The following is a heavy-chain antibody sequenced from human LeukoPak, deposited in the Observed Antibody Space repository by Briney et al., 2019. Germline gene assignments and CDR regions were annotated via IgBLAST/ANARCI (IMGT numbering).Heavy chain of an antibody. Sequence: SETLSLTCTVSGGSISSYYWSWLRQPAGKGLEWIGRIYTGGSTTHNPSLKSRVTMSLDTSKNQFSLKLNSVTAADTAVYYCARDFSGFDYWGQGTLVIVSS. CDR2: IYTGGST. CDR1: GGSISSYY. J-gene: IGHJ4*02. D-gene: IGHD3-10*01. CDR3: ARDFSGFDY. V-gene: IGHV4-4*07.